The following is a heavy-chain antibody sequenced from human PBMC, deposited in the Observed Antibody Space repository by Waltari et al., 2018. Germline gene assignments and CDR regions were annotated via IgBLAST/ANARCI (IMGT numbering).Heavy chain of an antibody. Sequence: QVQLVQSGAEVKKPGSSVKVSCKASGGTFSSYAISWVRQAPGQGLEWMGGIIPILGIANDAQKFQGRVTITADKSTSTAYMELSSLRSEDTAVYYCARQGGAVAGSTSYLTGMDVWGQGTTVTVSS. V-gene: IGHV1-69*10. CDR1: GGTFSSYA. CDR3: ARQGGAVAGSTSYLTGMDV. D-gene: IGHD6-19*01. CDR2: IIPILGIA. J-gene: IGHJ6*02.